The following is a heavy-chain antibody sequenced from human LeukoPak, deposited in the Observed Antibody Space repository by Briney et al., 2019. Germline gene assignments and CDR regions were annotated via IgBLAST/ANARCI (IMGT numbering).Heavy chain of an antibody. V-gene: IGHV4-61*02. Sequence: PSQTLSLTCTVSGGSLSSGSYYWRWIRQPAGKGLEWIGRIYTSGSTHYNPSLRSRVTISVDTSKNQFSLNLNSVTAADTAVYYCARAVGSSESNWFDPGGQGTLATVSS. CDR1: GGSLSSGSYY. D-gene: IGHD6-19*01. CDR3: ARAVGSSESNWFDP. J-gene: IGHJ5*02. CDR2: IYTSGST.